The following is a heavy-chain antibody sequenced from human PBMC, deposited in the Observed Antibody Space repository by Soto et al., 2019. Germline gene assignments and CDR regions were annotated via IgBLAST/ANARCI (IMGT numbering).Heavy chain of an antibody. D-gene: IGHD2-2*01. J-gene: IGHJ6*03. CDR1: GYTFTSYD. Sequence: QVQLVQSGAEVKKPGASVKVSCKASGYTFTSYDINWVRQATGQGLEWMGWMNPNSGNTGYAQKFQGRVTMTRNTSISTAYMELSSLRSEDTAVYYCARGNIPDCSSTSCSEDFYYYYYMDVWGKGTTVTVSS. V-gene: IGHV1-8*01. CDR2: MNPNSGNT. CDR3: ARGNIPDCSSTSCSEDFYYYYYMDV.